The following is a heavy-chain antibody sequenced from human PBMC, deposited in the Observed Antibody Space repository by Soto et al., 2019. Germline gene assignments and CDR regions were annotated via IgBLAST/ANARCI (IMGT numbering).Heavy chain of an antibody. CDR3: AQNITSRIDS. CDR1: GYTFRNYG. D-gene: IGHD2-2*01. V-gene: IGHV1-18*01. CDR2: ISTYNSYT. Sequence: QVQLVQSGAELRKPGASVKVSCKTSGYTFRNYGISWVRQAPGQGLEWMGWISTYNSYTHSAKKFQGRVIMTIESSTSSAFLELTNLRTDDTAFYYCAQNITSRIDSWGQGNLVTVSS. J-gene: IGHJ5*01.